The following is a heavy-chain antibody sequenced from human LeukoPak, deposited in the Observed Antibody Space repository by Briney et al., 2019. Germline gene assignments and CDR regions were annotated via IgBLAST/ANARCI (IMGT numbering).Heavy chain of an antibody. J-gene: IGHJ3*02. V-gene: IGHV3-30*02. CDR1: GFTFSNYG. D-gene: IGHD4-23*01. Sequence: GGSLRLSCAASGFTFSNYGMHWVRQAPGKGLEWVAIIWFDGSYKYYADSVKGRFTISRDNSKNTLYLQMNSLRAEDTAVYYCARDQLGFYGGDAFDIWGQGTMVTVSS. CDR3: ARDQLGFYGGDAFDI. CDR2: IWFDGSYK.